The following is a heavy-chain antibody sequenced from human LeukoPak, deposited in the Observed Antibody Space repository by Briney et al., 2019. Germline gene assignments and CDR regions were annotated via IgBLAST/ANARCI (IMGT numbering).Heavy chain of an antibody. CDR2: ISPYNGDT. V-gene: IGHV1-18*01. CDR3: ARGRYYRHFDY. J-gene: IGHJ4*02. Sequence: ASVKVSCKASGYTFTSYGISWVRQAPGQGLEWMGWISPYNGDTNYVQKLQDRVTMTTDTSTSTAYMEVRSLRSDDTAVYYCARGRYYRHFDYWGQGTLVTVSS. D-gene: IGHD3-22*01. CDR1: GYTFTSYG.